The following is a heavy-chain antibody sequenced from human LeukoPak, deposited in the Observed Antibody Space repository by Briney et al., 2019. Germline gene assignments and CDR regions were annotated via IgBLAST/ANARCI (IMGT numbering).Heavy chain of an antibody. CDR2: INHSGST. J-gene: IGHJ4*02. V-gene: IGHV4-34*01. CDR3: ARDIDGVNDY. Sequence: SETLSLTCAVYGGSFSGYYWSWIRQPPGKGLEWIGEINHSGSTNYNPSLKSRVTISVDTSKNQFSLKLNSVTAADTAVYYCARDIDGVNDYWGQGTLVTVSS. D-gene: IGHD2-21*01. CDR1: GGSFSGYY.